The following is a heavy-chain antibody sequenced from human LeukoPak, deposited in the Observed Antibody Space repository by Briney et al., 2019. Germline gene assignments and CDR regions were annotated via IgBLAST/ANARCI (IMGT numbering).Heavy chain of an antibody. V-gene: IGHV4-4*07. CDR2: IYTSGST. Sequence: SETLSLTCTVSGGAISSYYWSWIRQPAGQGLEWIGRIYTSGSTNYNPSLKSRVTMSVDTSKNQFSLKLSSVTAADTAVYYCARMITFGGVIAAYYFDYWGQGTLVTVSS. D-gene: IGHD3-16*02. CDR1: GGAISSYY. J-gene: IGHJ4*02. CDR3: ARMITFGGVIAAYYFDY.